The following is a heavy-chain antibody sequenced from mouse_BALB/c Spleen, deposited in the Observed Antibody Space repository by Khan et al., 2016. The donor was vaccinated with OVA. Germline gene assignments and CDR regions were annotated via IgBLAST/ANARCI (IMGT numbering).Heavy chain of an antibody. Sequence: EVELVESGGGLVKPGGSLKLSCAASGFTFSDYYMYWVRQTPEKRLEGVATISDGGSYTYYPDSVKGRFTISRDDAKNNLYLQMSSLKSEDTAXYYCARGYYGNPFAYWGQGTLVTVSA. CDR2: ISDGGSYT. J-gene: IGHJ3*01. CDR3: ARGYYGNPFAY. D-gene: IGHD2-1*01. CDR1: GFTFSDYY. V-gene: IGHV5-4*02.